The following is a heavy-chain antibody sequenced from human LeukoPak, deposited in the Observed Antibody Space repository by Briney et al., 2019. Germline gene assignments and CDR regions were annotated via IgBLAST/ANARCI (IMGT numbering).Heavy chain of an antibody. J-gene: IGHJ4*02. V-gene: IGHV3-30-3*01. CDR1: GFTFSSHV. CDR3: AREGTTIVVALDY. Sequence: GGSLRLSCAASGFTFSSHVMHWVRQAPGKGLEWVAVISSDGSSKYCADSVKGRFTISRDNSKNTLYLQMKSLRAEDTAVYYCAREGTTIVVALDYWGQGTLVTVSS. CDR2: ISSDGSSK. D-gene: IGHD3-22*01.